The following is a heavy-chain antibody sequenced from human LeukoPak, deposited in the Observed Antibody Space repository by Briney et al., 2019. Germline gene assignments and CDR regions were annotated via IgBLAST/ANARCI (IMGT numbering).Heavy chain of an antibody. Sequence: PGGSLRLSCAASGFTFSSYWMSWVRQAPGKGLEWVGRIRSKANSYATTYAASVKGRFTISRDDSKNTAYLQMNSLKTEDTAVYYCTRLPPERELGYCTSTSCRWGQGTLVTVSS. CDR3: TRLPPERELGYCTSTSCR. CDR1: GFTFSSYW. J-gene: IGHJ4*02. D-gene: IGHD2-2*01. V-gene: IGHV3-73*01. CDR2: IRSKANSYAT.